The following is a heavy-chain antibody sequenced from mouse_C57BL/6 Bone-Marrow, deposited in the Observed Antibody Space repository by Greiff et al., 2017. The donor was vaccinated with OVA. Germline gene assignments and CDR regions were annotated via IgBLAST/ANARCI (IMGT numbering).Heavy chain of an antibody. D-gene: IGHD1-1*01. CDR2: IYPGNGDT. Sequence: QVQLKQSGAELVRPGASVKMSCKASGYTFTSYNMHWVKQTPRQGLEWIGAIYPGNGDTSYNQKFKGKATLTVDKSSSTAYMQLSSLTSEDSAVYFCARTTVVPSPYAMDYWGQGTSVTVSS. CDR1: GYTFTSYN. J-gene: IGHJ4*01. V-gene: IGHV1-12*01. CDR3: ARTTVVPSPYAMDY.